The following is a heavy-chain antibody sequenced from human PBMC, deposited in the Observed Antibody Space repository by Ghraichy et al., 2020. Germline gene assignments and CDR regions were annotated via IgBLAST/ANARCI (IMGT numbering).Heavy chain of an antibody. Sequence: ETLSLTCAASGFTFSSYSMNWVRQAPGKGLEWVSSISSSSSYIYYADSVKGRFTISRDNAKNSLYLQMNSLRAEDTAVYYCARDGPFDYWGQGTLVTVSS. V-gene: IGHV3-21*01. CDR1: GFTFSSYS. CDR3: ARDGPFDY. J-gene: IGHJ4*02. CDR2: ISSSSSYI.